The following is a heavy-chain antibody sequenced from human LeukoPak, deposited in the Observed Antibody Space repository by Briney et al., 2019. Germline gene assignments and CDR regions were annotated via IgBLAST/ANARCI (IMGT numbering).Heavy chain of an antibody. CDR1: GFTFSSYG. Sequence: GGSLRLSCAASGFTFSSYGMHWVRQAPGKGLEWVAVISYDGSNKYYADSVKGRFTISRDNSKNTLYLQMNSLRAEDTAVYYCAKDNSAVTYSSAAFDIWGQGTTVTVSS. CDR3: AKDNSAVTYSSAAFDI. V-gene: IGHV3-30*18. D-gene: IGHD4-17*01. J-gene: IGHJ3*02. CDR2: ISYDGSNK.